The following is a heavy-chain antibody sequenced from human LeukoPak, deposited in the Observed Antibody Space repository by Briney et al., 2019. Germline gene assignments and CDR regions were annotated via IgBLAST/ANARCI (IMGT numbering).Heavy chain of an antibody. CDR2: INHSGST. CDR1: GGSFSGYY. V-gene: IGHV4-34*01. Sequence: SETLSLTCAVYGGSFSGYYWSWIRQPPGKGPEWIGEINHSGSTNYNPSLKSRVTISVDTSKNQFSLKLSSVTAADTAVYYCARSGRKGYCTNGVCPRLYNWFDPWGQGTLVTVSS. D-gene: IGHD2-8*01. CDR3: ARSGRKGYCTNGVCPRLYNWFDP. J-gene: IGHJ5*02.